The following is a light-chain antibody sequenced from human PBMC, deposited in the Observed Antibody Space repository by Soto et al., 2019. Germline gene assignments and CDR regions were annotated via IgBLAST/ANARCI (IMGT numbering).Light chain of an antibody. CDR1: QGISTA. Sequence: AIQLTQSPSSLSASVGDRVTITCRASQGISTALAWYQQKPGKAPKLLIYDASSLESGVRSRFSGSGSGTDFTLTISSLQPEDFATYYCQQFNSYPRITFGQGTRLEIK. CDR3: QQFNSYPRIT. V-gene: IGKV1-13*02. J-gene: IGKJ5*01. CDR2: DAS.